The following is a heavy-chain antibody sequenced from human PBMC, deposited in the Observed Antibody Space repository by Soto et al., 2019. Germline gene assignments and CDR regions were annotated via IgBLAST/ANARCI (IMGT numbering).Heavy chain of an antibody. V-gene: IGHV3-23*01. Sequence: GGSLRLSCAASGFTFSSYAMSWVRQAPGKGLEWVSAISGSGGSTYYADSVKGRFTISRDNSKNTLYLQMNSLRAEDTAVYYCAKTVAYDFWSGRVDGAFDIWGQGTMVTVSS. CDR3: AKTVAYDFWSGRVDGAFDI. CDR1: GFTFSSYA. J-gene: IGHJ3*02. CDR2: ISGSGGST. D-gene: IGHD3-3*01.